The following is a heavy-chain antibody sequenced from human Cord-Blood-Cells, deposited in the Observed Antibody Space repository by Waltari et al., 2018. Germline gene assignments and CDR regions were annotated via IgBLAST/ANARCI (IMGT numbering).Heavy chain of an antibody. D-gene: IGHD3-10*01. V-gene: IGHV1-69*01. Sequence: QVQLVQSGAEVKKPGSSVKVSCQASAGTLSSYAISWVRQAPGQGLEWMGGIIPIFGTANYAQKFQGRVTITADESTSTAYMELSSLRSEDTAVYYCARARHTDSGEDYWGQGTLVTVSS. CDR2: IIPIFGTA. J-gene: IGHJ4*02. CDR3: ARARHTDSGEDY. CDR1: AGTLSSYA.